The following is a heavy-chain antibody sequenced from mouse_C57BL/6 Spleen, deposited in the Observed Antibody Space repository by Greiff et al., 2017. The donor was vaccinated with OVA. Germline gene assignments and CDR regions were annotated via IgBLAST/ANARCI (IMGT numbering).Heavy chain of an antibody. CDR3: TPHYYAMDY. Sequence: EVQVVESGGGLVQPGGSMKLSCVASGFTFSNYWMNWVRQSPEKGLEWVAQIRLKSDNYATHYAESVKGRFTISRDDSKSSVYLQMNNLRAEDTGIYYCTPHYYAMDYWGQGTSVTVSS. CDR1: GFTFSNYW. CDR2: IRLKSDNYAT. V-gene: IGHV6-3*01. J-gene: IGHJ4*01.